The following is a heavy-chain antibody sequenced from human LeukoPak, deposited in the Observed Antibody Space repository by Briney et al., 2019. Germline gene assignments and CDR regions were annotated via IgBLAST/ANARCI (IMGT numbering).Heavy chain of an antibody. CDR2: IYYSGST. Sequence: PSETLSLTCTVSGGSVSSGSYYWSWIRQPAGKGLEWIGYIYYSGSTNYNPSLKSRVTISVDTSKNQFSLKLSSVTAADTAVYYCARGVLRYFDWLLEPYHYFDYWGQGTLVTVSS. CDR1: GGSVSSGSYY. D-gene: IGHD3-9*01. J-gene: IGHJ4*02. CDR3: ARGVLRYFDWLLEPYHYFDY. V-gene: IGHV4-61*01.